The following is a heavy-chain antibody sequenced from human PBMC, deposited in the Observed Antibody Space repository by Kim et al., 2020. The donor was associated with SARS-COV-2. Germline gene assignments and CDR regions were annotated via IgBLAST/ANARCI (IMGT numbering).Heavy chain of an antibody. J-gene: IGHJ3*02. Sequence: GESLKISCKGSGYSFTSYWIGWVRQMPGKGLEWMGIIYPGDSDTRYSPSFQGQVTISADKSISTAYLQWSSLKASDTAMYYCARGGEYCYDSSGYPRSLNAFDIWGQGTMVTVSS. CDR2: IYPGDSDT. D-gene: IGHD3-22*01. CDR3: ARGGEYCYDSSGYPRSLNAFDI. CDR1: GYSFTSYW. V-gene: IGHV5-51*01.